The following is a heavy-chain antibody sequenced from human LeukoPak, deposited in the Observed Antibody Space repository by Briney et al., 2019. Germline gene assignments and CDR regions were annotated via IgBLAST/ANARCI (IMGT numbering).Heavy chain of an antibody. J-gene: IGHJ4*02. D-gene: IGHD3-10*01. CDR2: ISSSSSYI. CDR3: ARAPGLLWFGESQSYFDY. CDR1: GFTFSSYS. V-gene: IGHV3-21*04. Sequence: KAGGSLRLSCAASGFTFSSYSMNWVRQAPGKGLEWVSSISSSSSYIYYADSVKGRFTISRDNSKNTLYLQMNSLRAEDTAVYYCARAPGLLWFGESQSYFDYWGQGTLVTVSS.